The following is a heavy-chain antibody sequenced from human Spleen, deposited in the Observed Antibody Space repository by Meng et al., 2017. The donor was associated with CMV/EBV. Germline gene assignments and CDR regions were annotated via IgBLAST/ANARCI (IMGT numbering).Heavy chain of an antibody. CDR1: GFPFSNYW. Sequence: GGSLILSCAASGFPFSNYWMTWVRQAPGKGLDWVANIKQDGSEKYYVDSLKGRFTISRDNAKNSLYLQMNSLRAEDTAMYFCARDAYSSGRVDALDIWGQGTMVTVSS. CDR2: IKQDGSEK. V-gene: IGHV3-7*01. J-gene: IGHJ3*02. CDR3: ARDAYSSGRVDALDI. D-gene: IGHD6-19*01.